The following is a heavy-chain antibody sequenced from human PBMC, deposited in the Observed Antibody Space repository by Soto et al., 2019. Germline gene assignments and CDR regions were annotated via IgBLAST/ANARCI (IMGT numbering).Heavy chain of an antibody. CDR1: GGSISSYY. CDR2: IYYGGST. D-gene: IGHD4-17*01. V-gene: IGHV4-59*01. J-gene: IGHJ4*02. CDR3: ARVNDYGDYAYYFDY. Sequence: SETLSLTCTVSGGSISSYYWSWIRQPPGKGLEWIGYIYYGGSTNYNPSLKSRVTISVDTSKNQFSMKLSSVTAADMAVYYCARVNDYGDYAYYFDYWGQGTLVTVSS.